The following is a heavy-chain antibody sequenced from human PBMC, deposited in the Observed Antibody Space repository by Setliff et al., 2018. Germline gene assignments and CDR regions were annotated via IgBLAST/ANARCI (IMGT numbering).Heavy chain of an antibody. Sequence: PSETLSLTCTVSGGSISRSSYYWGWIRQPPGKGLEWIGSIYHSGNTNYNPSLESRLSISVDKSRNQFSLRLTSVTAADTAVYYCARELAYYDGSAFRSGDAFDIWGQGTMVTVSS. V-gene: IGHV4-39*07. CDR1: GGSISRSSYY. D-gene: IGHD3-22*01. J-gene: IGHJ3*02. CDR2: IYHSGNT. CDR3: ARELAYYDGSAFRSGDAFDI.